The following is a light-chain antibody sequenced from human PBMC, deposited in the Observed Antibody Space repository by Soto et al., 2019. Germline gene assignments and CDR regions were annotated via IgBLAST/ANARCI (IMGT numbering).Light chain of an antibody. CDR3: QQYDSYSWT. Sequence: DIQMTQSPSTLSASVGDSVTITCRTRVSISSRLAWYQQKPGKVPKLLIYKASSLESGVPSRFSGSGSGTEFTLTISTLQPDDFATYYCQQYDSYSWTFGQGTKVEI. V-gene: IGKV1-5*03. J-gene: IGKJ1*01. CDR2: KAS. CDR1: VSISSR.